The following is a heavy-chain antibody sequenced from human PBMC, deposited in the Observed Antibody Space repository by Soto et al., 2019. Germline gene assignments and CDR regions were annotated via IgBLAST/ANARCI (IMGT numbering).Heavy chain of an antibody. Sequence: PSETLSLTCAVSGGSISSSNWWSWVRQPPGKGLEWIGEIYHSGSTNYNPSLKSRVTISVDKSKNQFSLKLSSVTAADTAVYYCARVGIVSHYYYGMGVRGEGTTVTVPS. V-gene: IGHV4-4*02. J-gene: IGHJ6*04. D-gene: IGHD2-15*01. CDR3: ARVGIVSHYYYGMGV. CDR1: GGSISSSNW. CDR2: IYHSGST.